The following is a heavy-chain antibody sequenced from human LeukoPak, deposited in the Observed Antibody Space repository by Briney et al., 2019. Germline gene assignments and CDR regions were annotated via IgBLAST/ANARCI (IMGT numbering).Heavy chain of an antibody. J-gene: IGHJ3*02. Sequence: SETLSLTCAVYGGSFSGYYWTWIRQPPQKGLEWIGEINHSGSTNYNPSLKSRVTISVDTSKNQFSLKLSSVTAADTAVYYCARDRAHYYDSSGYHGAFDIWGQGTMVTVSS. CDR2: INHSGST. CDR1: GGSFSGYY. CDR3: ARDRAHYYDSSGYHGAFDI. V-gene: IGHV4-34*01. D-gene: IGHD3-22*01.